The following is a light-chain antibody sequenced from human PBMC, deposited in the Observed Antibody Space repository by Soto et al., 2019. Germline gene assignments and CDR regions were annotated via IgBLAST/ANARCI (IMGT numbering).Light chain of an antibody. V-gene: IGLV2-8*01. CDR2: EVT. CDR1: SSDVGGYNF. Sequence: QSVLTQPPSASGSPGQSVTISCTGTSSDVGGYNFVSWYQQHPGKAPKLIIYEVTKRPSGVPDRFSGSKFCNTASLTVSGLQAEDEADYYCTSYTGSNFYVFGTGTKVTVL. CDR3: TSYTGSNFYV. J-gene: IGLJ1*01.